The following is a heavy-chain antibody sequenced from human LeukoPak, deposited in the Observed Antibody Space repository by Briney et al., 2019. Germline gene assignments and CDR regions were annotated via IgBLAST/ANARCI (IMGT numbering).Heavy chain of an antibody. D-gene: IGHD5-12*01. CDR1: GFTFINYA. Sequence: GGSLRLSCAASGFTFINYAMSWVRQAPGKGLQWVSTISGRGSTIYYADSVKGRFTISRDNSKNTVYLQMNSLTAEDTAVYYCSKDRVGYSGYDGAYSDSWGQGTLVTVSS. V-gene: IGHV3-23*01. CDR2: ISGRGSTI. J-gene: IGHJ4*02. CDR3: SKDRVGYSGYDGAYSDS.